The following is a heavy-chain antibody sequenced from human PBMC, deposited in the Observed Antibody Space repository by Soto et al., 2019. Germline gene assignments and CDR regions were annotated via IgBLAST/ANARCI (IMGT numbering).Heavy chain of an antibody. CDR2: ISSGASNM. D-gene: IGHD3-3*01. CDR3: ARDPNYDFWSGYRNKEGTYGMDV. V-gene: IGHV3-48*03. CDR1: GFAFSGFE. Sequence: PGGSLRLSCAASGFAFSGFEMNWVRQAPGQGLEWVSYISSGASNMYYADSVKGRFTISRDNAQSSLYLQMNSLRVEDTAVYYCARDPNYDFWSGYRNKEGTYGMDVWGQGTTVTVSS. J-gene: IGHJ6*02.